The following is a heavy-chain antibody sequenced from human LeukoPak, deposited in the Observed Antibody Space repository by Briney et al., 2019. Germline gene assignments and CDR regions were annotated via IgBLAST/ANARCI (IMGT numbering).Heavy chain of an antibody. CDR1: GFTFSSYW. CDR2: TNQDGSEE. CDR3: ARYCGGDCYGMDV. D-gene: IGHD2-21*01. Sequence: GGSLRLSCAASGFTFSSYWMSWVRQAPGKGLGWVANTNQDGSEEHYADSVKGRFTISRDNAKNSLYLQMNSLRAEDTAVYYCARYCGGDCYGMDVWGQGTTVIVSS. J-gene: IGHJ6*01. V-gene: IGHV3-7*01.